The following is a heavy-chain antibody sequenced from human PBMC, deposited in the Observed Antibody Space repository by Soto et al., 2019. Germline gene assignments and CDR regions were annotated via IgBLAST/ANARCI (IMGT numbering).Heavy chain of an antibody. J-gene: IGHJ6*02. CDR1: GYTFTSYA. CDR3: ATRGMSLGSYYGMDV. CDR2: INAGNGNT. V-gene: IGHV1-3*01. Sequence: QVQLVQSGAEVKKPGASVKVSCKASGYTFTSYAMHWVRQAPGQRLEWMGWINAGNGNTKYSQKFQGRVTITRDTSASTAYMELSSLRSEDTAVYYCATRGMSLGSYYGMDVWGQGTTVTVSS. D-gene: IGHD3-10*01.